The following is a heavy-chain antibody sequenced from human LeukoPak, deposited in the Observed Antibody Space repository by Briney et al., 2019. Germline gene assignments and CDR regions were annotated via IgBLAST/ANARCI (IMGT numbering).Heavy chain of an antibody. CDR3: SISYVPGKDAYFDL. CDR1: GFTFTDHY. Sequence: AGGSLRLSCATSGFTFTDHYMDWVRQARGKGVDWVARIRNRPKSYTTEYAAAVKDIFTITRDDSKSSLCLQMSGRGTEDTAGYYSSISYVPGKDAYFDLRGPGTLVTVSS. D-gene: IGHD3-10*02. V-gene: IGHV3-72*01. J-gene: IGHJ5*02. CDR2: IRNRPKSYTT.